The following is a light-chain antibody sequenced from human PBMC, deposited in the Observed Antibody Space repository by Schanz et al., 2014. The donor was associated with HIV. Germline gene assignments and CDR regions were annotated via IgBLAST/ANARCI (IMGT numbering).Light chain of an antibody. V-gene: IGKV3-15*01. CDR1: QSVSSN. CDR2: DSS. CDR3: QQYAFWPIT. J-gene: IGKJ5*01. Sequence: ELVMTQSPATLSVSPGERATLSCRASQSVSSNLAWYQQKPGQAPTLLIYDSSARATGLSARFRGSGSGTEFTVTISSLRSEDFAVYYCQQYAFWPITFGQGTRLEI.